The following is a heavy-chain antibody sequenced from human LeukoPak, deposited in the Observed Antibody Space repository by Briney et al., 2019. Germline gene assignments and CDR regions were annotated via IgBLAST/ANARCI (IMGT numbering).Heavy chain of an antibody. Sequence: GRSLRLSCAASGFTFSNYGMHWVRQAPGKGLEWVAVIWYDGSNKYYVDSVKGRFTISRDNSKNTLYLQMNSLRAEDTAVYYCARDYGGNNDHGGNCDYWGQGTLVTVSS. D-gene: IGHD4-23*01. CDR3: ARDYGGNNDHGGNCDY. CDR1: GFTFSNYG. V-gene: IGHV3-33*01. CDR2: IWYDGSNK. J-gene: IGHJ4*02.